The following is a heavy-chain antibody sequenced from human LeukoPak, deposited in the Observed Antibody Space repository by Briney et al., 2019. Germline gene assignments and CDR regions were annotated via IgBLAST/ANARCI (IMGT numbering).Heavy chain of an antibody. V-gene: IGHV3-30*18. J-gene: IGHJ4*02. CDR1: GFTFSSYG. CDR2: ISYDGSNK. CDR3: AKGQAPDY. Sequence: GGSRRLSWAASGFTFSSYGMHWVSQAPGKGLEWVAVISYDGSNKYYADSVKGRFTIYRDNSKNTLYLQMNSLRDEDTAVYYWAKGQAPDYWGQGTLVTVSS.